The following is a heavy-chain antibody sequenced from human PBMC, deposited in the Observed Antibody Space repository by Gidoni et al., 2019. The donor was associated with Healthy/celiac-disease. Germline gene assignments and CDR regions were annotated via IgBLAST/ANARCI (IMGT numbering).Heavy chain of an antibody. D-gene: IGHD3-10*01. CDR2: ISYDGSNK. V-gene: IGHV3-30*18. Sequence: HVQLVESWGGVVQPGSSLRLSCSASGFTFSSYGMHWVRQAPGKGLEWVAVISYDGSNKYYADSVKGRFTISRDNSKNTLYLQMNSLRAEDTAVYYCAKGDTGTVRGVLDYWGQGTLVTGSS. CDR1: GFTFSSYG. J-gene: IGHJ4*02. CDR3: AKGDTGTVRGVLDY.